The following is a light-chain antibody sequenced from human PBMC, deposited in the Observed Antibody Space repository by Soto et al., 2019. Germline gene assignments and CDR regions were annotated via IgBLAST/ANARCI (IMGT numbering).Light chain of an antibody. CDR3: QRSWT. J-gene: IGKJ2*01. Sequence: DIQMTQSPSSLSASVGDRVTITCRASQNISDSLNWYQHKPGKAPNLLIYAASSLQSGVPSRFSGSGSGTDFTLTISSLQPEDFGSYYCQRSWTFGQGTKLE. CDR1: QNISDS. CDR2: AAS. V-gene: IGKV1-39*01.